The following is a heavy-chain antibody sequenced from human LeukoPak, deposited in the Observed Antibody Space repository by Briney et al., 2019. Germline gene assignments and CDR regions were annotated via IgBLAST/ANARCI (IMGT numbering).Heavy chain of an antibody. V-gene: IGHV3-7*01. CDR2: IKQDGSEK. D-gene: IGHD1-1*01. J-gene: IGHJ4*02. Sequence: GGSLRLSCAGSGFTFGSNWMSWVRQAPGKGLEWVANIKQDGSEKYYVETVKGRFTISRDNAKNSLYLQMDSLRAEDTAVYYCARGGGNSYYWGQGTLVTVSS. CDR3: ARGGGNSYY. CDR1: GFTFGSNW.